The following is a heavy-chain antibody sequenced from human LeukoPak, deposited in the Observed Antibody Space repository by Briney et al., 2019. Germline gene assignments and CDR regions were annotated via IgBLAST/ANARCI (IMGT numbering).Heavy chain of an antibody. D-gene: IGHD4-23*01. CDR2: ISTTGGST. V-gene: IGHV3-23*01. CDR1: GFSFNNYA. Sequence: GGSLRLSCAASGFSFNNYAMSWVRQAPGKGLQWVSAISTTGGSTYYADSVKGRFTISRDNSKNTLSLQMDSLRVEDTAVYYCAKDWTTVVTPKGYYFDSWGQGTLVTVSS. CDR3: AKDWTTVVTPKGYYFDS. J-gene: IGHJ4*02.